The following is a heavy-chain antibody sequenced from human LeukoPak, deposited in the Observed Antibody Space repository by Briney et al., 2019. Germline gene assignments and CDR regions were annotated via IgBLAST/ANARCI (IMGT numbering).Heavy chain of an antibody. V-gene: IGHV3-23*01. CDR1: GFTFSSYG. CDR3: ARCGYSYGCDY. D-gene: IGHD5-18*01. CDR2: ITSSGVST. Sequence: GGSLRLPCAASGFTFSSYGMSWVRQAPGKGLEWVSSITSSGVSTYYADSVKGRFTISRDNSKNTLFLQMNSLRAEDTAVYYCARCGYSYGCDYWGQGTLVTASS. J-gene: IGHJ4*02.